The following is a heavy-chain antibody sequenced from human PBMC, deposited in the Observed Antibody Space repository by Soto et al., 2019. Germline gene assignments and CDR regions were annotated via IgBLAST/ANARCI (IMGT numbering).Heavy chain of an antibody. D-gene: IGHD3-22*01. Sequence: GESLKISCKGSGYSFTSYWISWVRQMPGKGLEWMGRIDPSDSYTNYSPSFQGHVTISADKSISTAYLQWSSLKASDTAMYYCASPSQHYYDSSGYYWHYWGQGTLVTVSS. J-gene: IGHJ4*02. V-gene: IGHV5-10-1*01. CDR2: IDPSDSYT. CDR1: GYSFTSYW. CDR3: ASPSQHYYDSSGYYWHY.